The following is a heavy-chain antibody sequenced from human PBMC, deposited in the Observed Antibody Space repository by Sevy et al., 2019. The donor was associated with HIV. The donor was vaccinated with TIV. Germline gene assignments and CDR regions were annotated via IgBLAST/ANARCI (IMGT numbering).Heavy chain of an antibody. J-gene: IGHJ4*01. CDR3: ARDRDDGYCTNGVCFNFDN. V-gene: IGHV3-9*01. CDR2: ISWNSASI. D-gene: IGHD2-8*01. Sequence: GGSLRLSCAASGFTFDDYAMHWVRHAPGKGLEWVSGISWNSASIDYADSMKGRFTISRDNVKNSLYLQMKSLRAEDTALYYCARDRDDGYCTNGVCFNFDNWGQGTLVTVSS. CDR1: GFTFDDYA.